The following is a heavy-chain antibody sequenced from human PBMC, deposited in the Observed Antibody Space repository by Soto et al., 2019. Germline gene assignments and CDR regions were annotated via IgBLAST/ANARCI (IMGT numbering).Heavy chain of an antibody. J-gene: IGHJ4*02. CDR2: IKSKTDGGTT. CDR3: TTGGTGVVNNYPLDY. V-gene: IGHV3-15*07. CDR1: GFTFSNAW. D-gene: IGHD3-3*01. Sequence: EVQLVESGGGLVKPGGSLRLSCAASGFTFSNAWMNWVRQAPGKGLEWVGRIKSKTDGGTTDYAAPVKGRFTISRDDSKNTLYLQMNSLKTEDTAVYYCTTGGTGVVNNYPLDYWGQGTLVTVSS.